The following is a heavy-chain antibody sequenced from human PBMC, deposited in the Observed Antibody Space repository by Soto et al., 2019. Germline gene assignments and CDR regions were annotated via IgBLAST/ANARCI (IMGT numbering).Heavy chain of an antibody. CDR3: ARRPDYGDYGDYYYYGMDV. V-gene: IGHV4-39*01. Sequence: QLQLQESGPGLVKPSETLSLTCTVSGGSISSSSYYWGWIRQPPGKGLEWIGSIYYSGSTYYNPSLKSRVTISVDTSKNQFSLKLSSVTAADTAVYYCARRPDYGDYGDYYYYGMDVWGQGTTVTVSS. CDR2: IYYSGST. D-gene: IGHD4-17*01. J-gene: IGHJ6*02. CDR1: GGSISSSSYY.